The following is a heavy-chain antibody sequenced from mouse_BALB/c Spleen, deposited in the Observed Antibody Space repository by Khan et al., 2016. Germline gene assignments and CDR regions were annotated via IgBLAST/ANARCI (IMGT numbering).Heavy chain of an antibody. D-gene: IGHD2-3*01. J-gene: IGHJ4*01. CDR2: INPGSGGT. CDR1: GYAFNNYL. V-gene: IGHV1-54*01. CDR3: AGWLLRSGYAMDY. Sequence: QVQLQQSGTELVRPGTSVKVSCKASGYAFNNYLIEWVKQRPGQGLEWIGVINPGSGGTNYNEKFKGKATLTADESYSTAYMQLSSMTSDDSAVYFCAGWLLRSGYAMDYWGQGTSLTVSS.